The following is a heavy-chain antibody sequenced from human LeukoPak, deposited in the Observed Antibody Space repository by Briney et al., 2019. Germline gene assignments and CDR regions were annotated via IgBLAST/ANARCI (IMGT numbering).Heavy chain of an antibody. D-gene: IGHD2-2*01. Sequence: SGVSLRLSCAASGFTFRTYTMNWVRHAPGKGLVWVSRINSEGSTTTYADSVKGRFTISRDNAKNTLYLQMNSLRAEDTAVYYCARESSTNWGHFDYWGQGTLVTVSS. CDR3: ARESSTNWGHFDY. V-gene: IGHV3-74*01. J-gene: IGHJ4*02. CDR1: GFTFRTYT. CDR2: INSEGSTT.